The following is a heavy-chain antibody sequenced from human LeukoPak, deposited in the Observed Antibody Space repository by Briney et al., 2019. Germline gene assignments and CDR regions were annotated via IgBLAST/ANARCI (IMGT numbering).Heavy chain of an antibody. CDR2: INPNSGGT. D-gene: IGHD3-22*01. Sequence: ASVKVSCKASGGTFSSYAISWVRQAPGQGLEWMGRINPNSGGTNYAQKFQGRVTMTRDTSISTAYMELSRLRSDDTAVYYCAREDSWILWEGPKVVGAFDIWGQGTMVTVSS. J-gene: IGHJ3*02. V-gene: IGHV1-2*06. CDR3: AREDSWILWEGPKVVGAFDI. CDR1: GGTFSSYA.